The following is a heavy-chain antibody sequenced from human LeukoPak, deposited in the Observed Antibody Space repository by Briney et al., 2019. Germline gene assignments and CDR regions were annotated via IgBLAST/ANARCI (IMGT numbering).Heavy chain of an antibody. CDR3: ARGAYIVLYFRH. J-gene: IGHJ1*01. D-gene: IGHD5-12*01. CDR2: ISYDGSNK. Sequence: GGSLRLSCAASGFTFSSYAMHWVRQAPGKGLEWVAVISYDGSNKYYADSVKGRFTISRDNSKNTLYLQMNSLRAEDTAVYYCARGAYIVLYFRHWGQGTLVTVSS. V-gene: IGHV3-30-3*01. CDR1: GFTFSSYA.